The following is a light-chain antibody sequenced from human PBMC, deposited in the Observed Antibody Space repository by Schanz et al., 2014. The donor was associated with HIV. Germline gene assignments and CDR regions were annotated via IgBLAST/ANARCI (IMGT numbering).Light chain of an antibody. J-gene: IGKJ2*01. CDR2: AAS. V-gene: IGKV1-9*01. CDR1: QDISTY. CDR3: QQSYSSPPT. Sequence: DIQLSQSPSFLSASVGDRVTVPCRASQDISTYFAWYQQKPGKPPNLLIYAASTLHTGVPLRFSGSGSGTDFTLTINGLQPDDFATYYCQQSYSSPPTFGRGTKLEIK.